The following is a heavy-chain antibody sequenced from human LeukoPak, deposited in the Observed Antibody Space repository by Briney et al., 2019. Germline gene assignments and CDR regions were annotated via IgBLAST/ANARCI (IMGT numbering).Heavy chain of an antibody. J-gene: IGHJ4*02. CDR3: ARHVEIAVAGPIEY. CDR2: IFFSGST. V-gene: IGHV4-39*01. Sequence: SETLSLSCTVSGASISNSRDYWGWIRQPPGKGLEWIGSIFFSGSTYYNPSLKSRAAISVDSSKNQFSLKLSSVTAADTAFYYCARHVEIAVAGPIEYWGQRTLVPVSS. D-gene: IGHD6-19*01. CDR1: GASISNSRDY.